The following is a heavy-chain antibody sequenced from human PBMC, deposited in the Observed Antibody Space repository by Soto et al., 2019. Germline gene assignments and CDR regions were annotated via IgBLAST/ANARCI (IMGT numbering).Heavy chain of an antibody. V-gene: IGHV1-18*01. CDR2: ISGYNGNT. Sequence: QVRLVQSGAEVKKPGASVKVSCKASGYTFSNFGISWVRQAPGQGLEWMGWISGYNGNTDDRQKLQGRVNMTIDTTTSTAYMDLRRLRSDDTAVYYCARAEAYSSSWYALDVWGQGTTVTVSS. CDR3: ARAEAYSSSWYALDV. J-gene: IGHJ6*02. D-gene: IGHD6-13*01. CDR1: GYTFSNFG.